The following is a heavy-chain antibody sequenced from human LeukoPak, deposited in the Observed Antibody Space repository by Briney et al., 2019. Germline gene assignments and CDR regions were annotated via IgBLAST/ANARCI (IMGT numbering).Heavy chain of an antibody. CDR2: ISSSSSYI. D-gene: IGHD2-2*01. Sequence: GGPLRLSCAASGFTFSSYSMNWVRQAPGKGLEWVSSISSSSSYIYYADSVKGRFTISRDNAKNSLYLQMKSLRAEDTAVYYCARAKTVGYCSSTSCHGLYYFDYWGQGPLATVSS. CDR1: GFTFSSYS. J-gene: IGHJ4*02. V-gene: IGHV3-21*01. CDR3: ARAKTVGYCSSTSCHGLYYFDY.